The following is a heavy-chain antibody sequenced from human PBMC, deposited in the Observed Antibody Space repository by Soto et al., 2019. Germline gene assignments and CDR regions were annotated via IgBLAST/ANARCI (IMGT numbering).Heavy chain of an antibody. V-gene: IGHV4-30-4*01. D-gene: IGHD3-22*01. CDR2: LYYTGST. Sequence: PSETLSLTCTVSGGSINSGDYYWSWIRQPPGKGLEWIGNLYYTGSTYYNPSLKSRVTISVDTSKKQFSLMVTSVTAADTAVYYCARYRYSDSLKEYYFDYRGQGTLVTVSS. J-gene: IGHJ4*02. CDR3: ARYRYSDSLKEYYFDY. CDR1: GGSINSGDYY.